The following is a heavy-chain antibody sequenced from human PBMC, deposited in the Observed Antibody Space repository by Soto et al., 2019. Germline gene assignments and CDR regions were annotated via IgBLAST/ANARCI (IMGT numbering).Heavy chain of an antibody. V-gene: IGHV3-23*01. CDR1: GFTFSNYV. D-gene: IGHD6-19*01. Sequence: EVQLLESGGGLVQPGGSLRLSCAASGFTFSNYVMSWVRQAPGKGLEWVSGISGSGGSTYYADSVKGRFTISRDKSKNTLYLQMNSLRDEDTAVYHCATETGAGDAFDIWGQGTKVTVSS. CDR2: ISGSGGST. CDR3: ATETGAGDAFDI. J-gene: IGHJ3*02.